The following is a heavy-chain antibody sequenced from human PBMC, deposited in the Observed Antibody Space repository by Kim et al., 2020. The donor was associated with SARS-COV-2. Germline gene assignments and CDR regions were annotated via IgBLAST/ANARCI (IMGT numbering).Heavy chain of an antibody. CDR3: AKTPITMIVVVTPIFDY. CDR2: ISGSGGST. V-gene: IGHV3-23*01. J-gene: IGHJ4*02. CDR1: GFTFSSYA. Sequence: GGSLRLSCAASGFTFSSYAMSWVRQAPGKGLEWVSAISGSGGSTYYADSVKGRFTISRDNSKNTLYLQINSLRAEDTAVYYCAKTPITMIVVVTPIFDYWGQGTLVTVSS. D-gene: IGHD3-22*01.